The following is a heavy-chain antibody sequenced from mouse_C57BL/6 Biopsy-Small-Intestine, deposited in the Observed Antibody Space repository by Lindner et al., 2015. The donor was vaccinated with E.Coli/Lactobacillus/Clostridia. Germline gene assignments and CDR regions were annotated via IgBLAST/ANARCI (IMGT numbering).Heavy chain of an antibody. CDR3: ARGGYRYDSSHWYFDV. CDR2: ISYSGST. V-gene: IGHV3-1*01. J-gene: IGHJ1*01. D-gene: IGHD2-14*01. Sequence: VQLQESGPGLVKPSQSLSLTCTVTGYSITSGYDWHWIRHFPGNILEWMGYISYSGSTNYNPSLKSRISITHDTSKNHFFLKLNSVTTEDTATYYCARGGYRYDSSHWYFDVWGAGTSVTVSS. CDR1: GYSITSGYD.